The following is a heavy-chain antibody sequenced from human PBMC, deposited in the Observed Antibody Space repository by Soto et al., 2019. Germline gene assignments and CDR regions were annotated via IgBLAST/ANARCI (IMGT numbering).Heavy chain of an antibody. Sequence: GGSLRLSCAASGFTFSSYAMSWVRQAPGKGLEWVSAISGSGGSTYYADSVKGRFTISRDNSKNTLYLQMNSLRAEDTAVYYCAKDLLRFLDLVAGMDVWGKGTTVTVSS. CDR1: GFTFSSYA. CDR3: AKDLLRFLDLVAGMDV. V-gene: IGHV3-23*01. D-gene: IGHD3-3*01. J-gene: IGHJ6*03. CDR2: ISGSGGST.